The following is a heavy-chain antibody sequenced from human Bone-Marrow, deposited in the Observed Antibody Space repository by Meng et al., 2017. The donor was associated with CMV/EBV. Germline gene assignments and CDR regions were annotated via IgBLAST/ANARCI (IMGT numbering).Heavy chain of an antibody. CDR1: GFTFSSYS. Sequence: GESLKISCAASGFTFSSYSMNWVRQAPGKGLEWVSYISSSSSTIYYADSVKGRFTISRDNAKNSLYLQMNSLRAEDTAVYYCARDMDPITIFGVVMSDAFDIWGQGTMVTFSS. J-gene: IGHJ3*02. V-gene: IGHV3-48*04. CDR3: ARDMDPITIFGVVMSDAFDI. CDR2: ISSSSSTI. D-gene: IGHD3-3*01.